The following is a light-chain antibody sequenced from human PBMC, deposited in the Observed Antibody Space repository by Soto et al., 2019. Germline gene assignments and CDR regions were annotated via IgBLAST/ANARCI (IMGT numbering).Light chain of an antibody. CDR1: QNISSY. V-gene: IGKV1-39*01. CDR2: PAS. Sequence: TQFPASLSSSLGDRVTLSCRASQNISSYLTWYQHRPGQAPKLLIYPASSLPTGIPSRFSGSGSGTDFTPTISSVQPEDFAIYYCQQSYSRPPTFGQGTKVDIK. CDR3: QQSYSRPPT. J-gene: IGKJ1*01.